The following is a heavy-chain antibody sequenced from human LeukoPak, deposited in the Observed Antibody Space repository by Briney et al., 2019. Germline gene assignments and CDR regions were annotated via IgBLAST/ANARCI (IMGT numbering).Heavy chain of an antibody. D-gene: IGHD6-13*01. Sequence: PSETLSLTCTVSGGSISSYYWSWIRQPPGKGLEWIGYIYTSGSTNYNPSLKSRVTISVDTSKNQFSLKLSSVTAADTAVYYCARTQSSIAAGTMVYYYYYYYMDVWGKGTTVTVSS. J-gene: IGHJ6*03. CDR3: ARTQSSIAAGTMVYYYYYYYMDV. CDR2: IYTSGST. CDR1: GGSISSYY. V-gene: IGHV4-4*09.